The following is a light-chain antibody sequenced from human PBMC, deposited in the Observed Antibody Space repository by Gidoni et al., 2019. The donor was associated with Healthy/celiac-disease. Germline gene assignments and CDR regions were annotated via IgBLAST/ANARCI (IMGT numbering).Light chain of an antibody. Sequence: QSALTQPASVSGPPGQSITISCTGTSSDVGGYNYVSWYHQHPGKAPKLMIYEVSNRPSGVSNRFSGSKSGNTASLTISGLQAEDEADYYCSSYTSSSTPLVFGTGTKVTVL. V-gene: IGLV2-14*01. CDR1: SSDVGGYNY. J-gene: IGLJ1*01. CDR3: SSYTSSSTPLV. CDR2: EVS.